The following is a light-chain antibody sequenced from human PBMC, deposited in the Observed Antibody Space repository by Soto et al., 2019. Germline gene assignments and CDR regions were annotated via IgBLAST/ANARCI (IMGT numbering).Light chain of an antibody. CDR3: RSYTTSSIDV. CDR2: DVS. J-gene: IGLJ1*01. V-gene: IGLV2-14*01. Sequence: QSALTQPASVSGSPGQSITISCTGTSSDVGAYNYVSWYQQHPGKAPKLMIYDVSNRPSGVSSRFSGSKSGNTASLTFSGLQAEDEADYYCRSYTTSSIDVFGTGTKLTVL. CDR1: SSDVGAYNY.